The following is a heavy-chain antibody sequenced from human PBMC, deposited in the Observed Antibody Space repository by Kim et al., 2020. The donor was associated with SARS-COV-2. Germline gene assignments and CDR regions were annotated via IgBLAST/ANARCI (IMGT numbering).Heavy chain of an antibody. CDR2: IRIKSNSYAT. Sequence: GGSLRLSCAASGFTFSGSAMHWVRQASGKGLEFFGRIRIKSNSYATAYAASVKGRFTISRDDSKNTAYLQMNSLKTEDTAVYYCHVSPYSSEYSHFDYWGQGTLVTVSS. J-gene: IGHJ4*02. CDR3: HVSPYSSEYSHFDY. CDR1: GFTFSGSA. V-gene: IGHV3-73*01. D-gene: IGHD5-18*01.